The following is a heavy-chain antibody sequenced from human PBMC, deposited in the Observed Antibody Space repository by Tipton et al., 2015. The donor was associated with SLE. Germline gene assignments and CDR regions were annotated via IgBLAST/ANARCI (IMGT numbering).Heavy chain of an antibody. J-gene: IGHJ4*02. Sequence: LRLSCTVSGGSISSYYWSWIRQPPGKGLEWIGYIYYSGSANYNPSLKSRVTISVGTSKNQFSLKLSSVTAADTAVYYCAGGMPSGSYNYWGQGTLVTVSS. CDR3: AGGMPSGSYNY. CDR2: IYYSGSA. V-gene: IGHV4-59*01. D-gene: IGHD1-26*01. CDR1: GGSISSYY.